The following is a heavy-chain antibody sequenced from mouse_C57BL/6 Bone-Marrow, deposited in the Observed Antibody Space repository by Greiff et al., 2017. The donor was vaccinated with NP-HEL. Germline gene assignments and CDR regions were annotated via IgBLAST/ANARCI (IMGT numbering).Heavy chain of an antibody. J-gene: IGHJ3*01. CDR3: ATRPDGFAY. Sequence: VQLQQSGPELVKPGASVKISCKASGYAFSSSWMNWVKQRPGKGLEWIGRIYPGDGDTNYNGKFKGKATLTEDKSSSTAYMQLSGLTSEDSAVYFCATRPDGFAYWGQGTLVTVSA. CDR1: GYAFSSSW. V-gene: IGHV1-82*01. CDR2: IYPGDGDT.